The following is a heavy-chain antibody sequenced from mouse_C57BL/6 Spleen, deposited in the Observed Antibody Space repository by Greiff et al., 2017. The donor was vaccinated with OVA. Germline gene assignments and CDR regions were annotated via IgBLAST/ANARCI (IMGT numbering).Heavy chain of an antibody. Sequence: VKLQQSGPELVKPGASVKISCKASGYAFSSSWMNWVKQRPGKGLEWIGRIYPGDGDTNYNWKFKGKATLTADKSSSTAYMQLSSLTSEDSAVYFCARGDSSGYDDYWGQGTTLTVSS. CDR1: GYAFSSSW. CDR3: ARGDSSGYDDY. CDR2: IYPGDGDT. V-gene: IGHV1-82*01. D-gene: IGHD3-2*02. J-gene: IGHJ2*01.